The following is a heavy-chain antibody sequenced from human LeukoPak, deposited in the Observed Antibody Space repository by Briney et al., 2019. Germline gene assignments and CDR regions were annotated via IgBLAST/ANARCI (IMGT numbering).Heavy chain of an antibody. D-gene: IGHD4-17*01. CDR1: GFTFSNYW. J-gene: IGHJ4*02. CDR3: ARDPFYGDADLDS. V-gene: IGHV3-74*01. CDR2: IKSDGTIT. Sequence: GGSLSLSCAASGFTFSNYWMHWVRQAPGKGLVWVSRIKSDGTITSYADSVKGRFTTSRDNAKNTLYLQMNSLRAEDTAVYYCARDPFYGDADLDSWGQGTLVTVSS.